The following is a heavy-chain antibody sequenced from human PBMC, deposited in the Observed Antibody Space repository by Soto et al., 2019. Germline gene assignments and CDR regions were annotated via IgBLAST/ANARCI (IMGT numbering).Heavy chain of an antibody. Sequence: PGGSLRLSCAASGFTFSSYAMSWVRQAPGKGLEWVSAISGSGGSTYYADSVKGRFTISRDNSKNTLYLQMNSLRAEDTAVYYCAKDEVLRFLEWSVSPFDYWGQGTLVTVSS. CDR1: GFTFSSYA. CDR2: ISGSGGST. CDR3: AKDEVLRFLEWSVSPFDY. J-gene: IGHJ4*02. D-gene: IGHD3-3*01. V-gene: IGHV3-23*01.